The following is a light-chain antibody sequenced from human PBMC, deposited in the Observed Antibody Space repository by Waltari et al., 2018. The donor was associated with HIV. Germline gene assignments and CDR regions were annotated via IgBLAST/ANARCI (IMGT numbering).Light chain of an antibody. Sequence: QSLLTQPPSASGTPGQRVTISCSGSSSNIGRTSVYWYQHLPGTAPKLLIYRNNQRPSGVPDRFSGSKSGTSASLAISGLRSEDEADYYCATWNDSLSGYVFGTGTKVTV. CDR3: ATWNDSLSGYV. V-gene: IGLV1-47*01. CDR2: RNN. CDR1: SSNIGRTS. J-gene: IGLJ1*01.